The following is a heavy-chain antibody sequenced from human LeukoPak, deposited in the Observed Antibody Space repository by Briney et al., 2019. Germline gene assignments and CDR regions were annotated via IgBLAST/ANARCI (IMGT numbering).Heavy chain of an antibody. CDR2: IGSGADL. V-gene: IGHV3-23*01. D-gene: IGHD3-16*01. CDR1: GFAFGVHA. J-gene: IGHJ4*02. Sequence: GGSLRLSCAASGFAFGVHAMSWVRQAPGKGPEWVATIGSGADLFYAESVKGRLTISRDDPRNTLWLQMNSLRAEDTALYYCAKDWTPHNRVYDCLDSWGQGTQVTVSS. CDR3: AKDWTPHNRVYDCLDS.